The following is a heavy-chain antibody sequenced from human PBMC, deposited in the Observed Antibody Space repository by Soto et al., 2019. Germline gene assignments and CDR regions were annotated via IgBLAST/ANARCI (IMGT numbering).Heavy chain of an antibody. V-gene: IGHV1-18*01. J-gene: IGHJ6*02. CDR1: GYVLTRYG. CDR2: INTYNGNT. Sequence: QVQLVQSGAEVKNPGASVKVSCNTSGYVLTRYGIGWARQAPGQGLEWMGWINTYNGNTNYAQNLQGRVTLTTDTSTSTAYMELRSLRSNDPAIYYCVLVDVYVTPSPQDVWGQGTTVNVSS. CDR3: VLVDVYVTPSPQDV. D-gene: IGHD3-16*01.